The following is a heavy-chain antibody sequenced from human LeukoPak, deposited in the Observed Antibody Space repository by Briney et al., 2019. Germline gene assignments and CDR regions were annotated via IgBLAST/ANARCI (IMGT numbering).Heavy chain of an antibody. D-gene: IGHD3-10*01. J-gene: IGHJ4*02. V-gene: IGHV4-34*01. Sequence: PSEPLSLTCAVYGGSFSGYFWRGLRPPPERGVEWSGEINHSGSTNYHPSLKRRVTISVDTSKNQFSLKLSSVAAADTAVYYCARRLWFGDTPLDYWGQGTLVTVSS. CDR3: ARRLWFGDTPLDY. CDR1: GGSFSGYF. CDR2: INHSGST.